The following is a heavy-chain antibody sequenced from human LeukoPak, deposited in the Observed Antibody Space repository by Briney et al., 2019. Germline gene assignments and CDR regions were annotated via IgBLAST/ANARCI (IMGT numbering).Heavy chain of an antibody. CDR1: GFTFSDSA. V-gene: IGHV3-73*01. J-gene: IGHJ6*02. Sequence: PGGSLGLSCAASGFTFSDSAIHWVRQASGKGLEWVGRIRGKSNSYATAYAASVKGRFTISRDESKNTAYLQMNSLKTEDTAVYYCTRLEQQPYYYYYAMDVWGQGTTVTVSS. CDR3: TRLEQQPYYYYYAMDV. D-gene: IGHD6-13*01. CDR2: IRGKSNSYAT.